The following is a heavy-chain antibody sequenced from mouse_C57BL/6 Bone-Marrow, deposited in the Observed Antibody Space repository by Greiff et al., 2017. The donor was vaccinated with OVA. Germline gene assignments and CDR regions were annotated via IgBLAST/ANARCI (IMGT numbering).Heavy chain of an antibody. V-gene: IGHV1-85*01. CDR1: GYTFTSYD. CDR3: ARCHYGSSYWYVDV. Sequence: LVESGPELVKPGASVKLSCKASGYTFTSYDINWVKQRPGQGLEWIGWIYPRDGSTKYNEKFKGKATLTVDTSSSTAYMELHSLTSEDSAVYFCARCHYGSSYWYVDVWGTGTTVTVSS. D-gene: IGHD1-1*01. CDR2: IYPRDGST. J-gene: IGHJ1*03.